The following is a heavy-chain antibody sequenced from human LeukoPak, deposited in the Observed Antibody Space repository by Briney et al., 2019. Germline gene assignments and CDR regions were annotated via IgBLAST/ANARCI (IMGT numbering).Heavy chain of an antibody. V-gene: IGHV3-30*18. CDR1: KFTFSSYG. J-gene: IGHJ4*02. CDR2: VSYDGNIR. CDR3: AKIVWPRQLWHHFDY. D-gene: IGHD5-18*01. Sequence: RTGGSLRLSCAASKFTFSSYGMHWVRQAPGKGLEWVAAVSYDGNIRDYADSVKGRFTISRDNSKNTLYLQMNSLITEDTAVYYCAKIVWPRQLWHHFDYWGQGTLVTVPS.